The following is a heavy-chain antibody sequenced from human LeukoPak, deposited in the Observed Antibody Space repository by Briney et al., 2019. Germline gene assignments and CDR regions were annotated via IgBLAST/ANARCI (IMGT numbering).Heavy chain of an antibody. V-gene: IGHV1-2*02. D-gene: IGHD2-2*01. CDR3: ARADCSSTSCYGGRNWFDP. Sequence: AASVKVSCKASGYTFTGYYMHWVRQAPGQGLEWMGWINPNSGGTNYAQKFQGRVTMTRHTSISTAYMELSRLRSDDTAVYYCARADCSSTSCYGGRNWFDPWGQGTLVIVSS. J-gene: IGHJ5*02. CDR1: GYTFTGYY. CDR2: INPNSGGT.